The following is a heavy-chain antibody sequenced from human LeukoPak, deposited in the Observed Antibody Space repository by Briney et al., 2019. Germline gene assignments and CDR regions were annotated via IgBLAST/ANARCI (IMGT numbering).Heavy chain of an antibody. V-gene: IGHV1-2*02. J-gene: IGHJ3*02. CDR2: IDPNSGDT. CDR3: ARSHHYYDSSGYSMGDAFEI. Sequence: GASVKVSCKASGYTFTDYYMHWVRQAPGQGLEWMGWIDPNSGDTNYAQKFQGRVTMTRDTSISTAYMELSRLRSDDTAVYYCARSHHYYDSSGYSMGDAFEIWGQGTMVTVSS. CDR1: GYTFTDYY. D-gene: IGHD3-22*01.